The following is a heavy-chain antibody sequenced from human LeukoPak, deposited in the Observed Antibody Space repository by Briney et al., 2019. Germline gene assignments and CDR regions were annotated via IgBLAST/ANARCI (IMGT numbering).Heavy chain of an antibody. Sequence: ASVKVSCKASGYTFPNYDINWVRQATGQGLEWMGWMNFNSGNTGYAQKFQGRVTMTRNTAISTVYMELSSLKSEDTAIYYCAKVGLGNTAIHIWGQGTVVTVSS. V-gene: IGHV1-8*01. CDR2: MNFNSGNT. CDR1: GYTFPNYD. CDR3: AKVGLGNTAIHI. D-gene: IGHD5-18*01. J-gene: IGHJ3*02.